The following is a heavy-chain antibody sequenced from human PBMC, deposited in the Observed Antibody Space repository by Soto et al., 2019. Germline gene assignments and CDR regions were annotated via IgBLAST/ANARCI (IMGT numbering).Heavy chain of an antibody. J-gene: IGHJ6*02. Sequence: QVQLQQWGAGLLKPSETLSLTCAVYGGSFSGYYWSWIRQPPGKGLEWIGEINPSGSTNYNPSLKSRVTISVETSKNQFSLKLSSVTAADTAVYYCARDDYGDQRDYYCGMDVWGQGTKVTVSS. CDR3: ARDDYGDQRDYYCGMDV. V-gene: IGHV4-34*01. CDR1: GGSFSGYY. CDR2: INPSGST. D-gene: IGHD4-17*01.